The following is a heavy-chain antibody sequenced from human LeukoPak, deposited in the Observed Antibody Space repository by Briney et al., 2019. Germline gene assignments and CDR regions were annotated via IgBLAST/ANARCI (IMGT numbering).Heavy chain of an antibody. V-gene: IGHV4-59*01. CDR3: ARSSPSHLGHFGY. Sequence: PSETLSLTCIVSGGSISSYYWSWIRQPPGKGLEWIGYIYYSGSTNYNPSLKSRVSISVDTSKNQFSLKLSSVTAADTAVYYCARSSPSHLGHFGYWGQGTLVTVSS. D-gene: IGHD1-26*01. CDR2: IYYSGST. CDR1: GGSISSYY. J-gene: IGHJ4*02.